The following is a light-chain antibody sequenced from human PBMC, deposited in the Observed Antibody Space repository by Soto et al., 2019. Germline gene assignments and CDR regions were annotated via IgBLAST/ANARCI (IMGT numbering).Light chain of an antibody. V-gene: IGLV2-14*03. CDR2: DDT. CDR3: TSYSTTSVF. J-gene: IGLJ2*01. CDR1: SSDVGRDKS. Sequence: QSALTQPASVSGSLGQSITISCTGTSSDVGRDKSVSWYQQHPGKAPKVIIYDDTNRPSGVSLRFSASKSGNMASLTISGLQDEEEADYYCTSYSTTSVFFGGGTKLTVL.